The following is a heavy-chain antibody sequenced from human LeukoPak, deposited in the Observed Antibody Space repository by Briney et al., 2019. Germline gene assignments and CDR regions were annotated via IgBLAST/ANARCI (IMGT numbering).Heavy chain of an antibody. J-gene: IGHJ4*02. V-gene: IGHV1-46*01. CDR1: GYTFTSYY. Sequence: ASVKVSCKASGYTFTSYYMHWVRQAPGQGLEWMGIINPSGGSTSYAQKFQGRVTMTRDTSTSTVYMELRSLRSDDTAVYYCARDRGPWLFDYWGQGTLVTVSS. CDR2: INPSGGST. D-gene: IGHD5-24*01. CDR3: ARDRGPWLFDY.